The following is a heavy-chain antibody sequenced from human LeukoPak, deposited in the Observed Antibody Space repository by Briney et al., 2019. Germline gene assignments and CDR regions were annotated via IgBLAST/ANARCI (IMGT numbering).Heavy chain of an antibody. CDR2: INPSGGST. D-gene: IGHD2-2*01. CDR3: ALTHRRYCSSTSCYPEDY. V-gene: IGHV1-46*01. CDR1: GYTFTSYY. Sequence: ASVKVSCKASGYTFTSYYMHWVRQAPGQGLEWMGIINPSGGSTSYAQKFQGRVTMTRDTSTSTVYMELSSLRSEDTAVYYCALTHRRYCSSTSCYPEDYWGQGTLVTVSS. J-gene: IGHJ4*02.